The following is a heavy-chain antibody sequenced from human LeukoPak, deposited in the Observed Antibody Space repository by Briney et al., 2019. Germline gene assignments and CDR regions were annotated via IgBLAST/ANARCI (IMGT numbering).Heavy chain of an antibody. Sequence: GGSLSLSCAVSGITLSNYGMSCVRQAPGKGREWVAGISDSGGRTNYADSVKGRFTISRDNPKNTLYLQMNSLRAEDTAVYFCAKRGVVIRVILVGFHKEAYYFDSWGQGALVTVSS. CDR2: ISDSGGRT. V-gene: IGHV3-23*01. CDR1: GITLSNYG. CDR3: AKRGVVIRVILVGFHKEAYYFDS. D-gene: IGHD3-22*01. J-gene: IGHJ4*02.